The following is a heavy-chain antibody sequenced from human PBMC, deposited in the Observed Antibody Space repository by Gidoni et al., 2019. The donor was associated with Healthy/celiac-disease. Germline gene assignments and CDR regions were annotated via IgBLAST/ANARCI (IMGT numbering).Heavy chain of an antibody. V-gene: IGHV3-23*04. Sequence: EVQLVESGGGLVPPGGSLRLSCAASGFTFSSYAMSWVRQAPGKGLEWVSAISGSGGSTYYADSVKGRFTISRDNSKNTLYLQMNSLRAEDTAVYYCAKDQQYQLLHSVINQIQKNWFDPWGQGTLVTVSS. J-gene: IGHJ5*02. CDR2: ISGSGGST. CDR1: GFTFSSYA. CDR3: AKDQQYQLLHSVINQIQKNWFDP. D-gene: IGHD2-2*01.